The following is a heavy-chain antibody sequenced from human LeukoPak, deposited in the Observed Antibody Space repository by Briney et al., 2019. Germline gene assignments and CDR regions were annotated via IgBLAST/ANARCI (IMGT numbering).Heavy chain of an antibody. D-gene: IGHD4-17*01. CDR2: IYYSGST. CDR3: ARDLGDYGWFDP. J-gene: IGHJ5*02. CDR1: GGSISSYY. V-gene: IGHV4-59*01. Sequence: KPSETLSLTCTVSGGSISSYYWSWIRQPPGKGLEWIGYIYYSGSTNYNPSLKSRVTISVDTSKNQFSLKLSSVTAADTAVYYCARDLGDYGWFDPWGQGTLVTVSS.